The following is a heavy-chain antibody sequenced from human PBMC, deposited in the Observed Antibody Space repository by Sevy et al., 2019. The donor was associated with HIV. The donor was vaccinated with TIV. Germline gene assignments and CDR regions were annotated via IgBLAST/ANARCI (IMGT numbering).Heavy chain of an antibody. CDR1: GFTFSSYA. D-gene: IGHD3-10*01. Sequence: GGSLRLSCAASGFTFSSYAMSWVRQAPGKGLEWVSAISGSGGSTYYADSVKGRLTISRDNSKNTPYLQMNSLRAEDTAVYYCAKEDRYYGSGSYYKRYFDYWGQGTLVTVSS. J-gene: IGHJ4*02. V-gene: IGHV3-23*01. CDR2: ISGSGGST. CDR3: AKEDRYYGSGSYYKRYFDY.